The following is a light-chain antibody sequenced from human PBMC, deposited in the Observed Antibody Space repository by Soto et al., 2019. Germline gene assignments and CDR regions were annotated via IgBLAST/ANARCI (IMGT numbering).Light chain of an antibody. CDR1: RSNIGKNV. CDR2: DSH. J-gene: IGLJ3*02. CDR3: GSWDGGLSVML. V-gene: IGLV1-51*01. Sequence: QSVLTQPPSVSAAPGQKVIISCSGNRSNIGKNVVSWYQHVPGSAPKLLIYDSHQRPSRIPDRFSGSKSGMSATLGITGLQPGDEADYYGGSWDGGLSVMLFGGGTKLTVL.